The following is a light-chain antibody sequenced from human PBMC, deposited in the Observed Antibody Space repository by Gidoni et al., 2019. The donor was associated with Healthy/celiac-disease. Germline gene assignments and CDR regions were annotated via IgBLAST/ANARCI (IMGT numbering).Light chain of an antibody. J-gene: IGKJ2*01. CDR2: DAS. V-gene: IGKV1-39*01. CDR1: QSISSY. Sequence: DTQMTQFPSSLSASVGDRATITCRASQSISSYLNWYQQKQGKAPKLLIYDASSLQSAVTSRFSSSGSGTNFTLPISSLQPADVATFYYRQSYSTSRTFXQXTKLEIK. CDR3: RQSYSTSRT.